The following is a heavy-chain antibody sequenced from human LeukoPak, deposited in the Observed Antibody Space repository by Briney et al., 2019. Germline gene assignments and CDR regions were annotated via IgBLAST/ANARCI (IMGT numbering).Heavy chain of an antibody. CDR1: GYSFTSYY. CDR2: INPSGGNT. CDR3: ARVGGSPLYYDSSGYSDY. Sequence: ASVKVSCKTSGYSFTSYYMHWVRQAPGQGLEWMGIINPSGGNTIYAQKFQGRVTMTWDMSTSTVYMGLSSLRSEDTALYYCARVGGSPLYYDSSGYSDYWGQGTLVTVSS. V-gene: IGHV1-46*01. D-gene: IGHD3-22*01. J-gene: IGHJ4*02.